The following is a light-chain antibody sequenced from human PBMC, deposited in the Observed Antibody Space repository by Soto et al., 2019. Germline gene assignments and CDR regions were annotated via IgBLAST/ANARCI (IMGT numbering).Light chain of an antibody. V-gene: IGLV2-23*02. CDR1: SSDVENYKL. J-gene: IGLJ1*01. Sequence: QSVLNQPASVSGAPGQSVTISCTATSSDVENYKLVSWYQQHPGKAPKLIIYEVTKRPSGVSNRFSGSKSANTASLTISGLQPEDEADYYCCSSVGSYVFGTGTKVPVL. CDR2: EVT. CDR3: CSSVGSYV.